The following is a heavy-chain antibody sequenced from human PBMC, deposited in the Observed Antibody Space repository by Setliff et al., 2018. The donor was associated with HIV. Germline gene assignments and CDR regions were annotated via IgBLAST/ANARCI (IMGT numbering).Heavy chain of an antibody. J-gene: IGHJ4*02. CDR3: ARQMPIPGIAITPVDY. D-gene: IGHD5-12*01. Sequence: SETLSLTCTVSGGSISSYYWSWIRQPPGKGLEWIGYIYYSGSTNYNPSLKSRVTISVDTSKNRFSLTLTSVTAADTAVYYCARQMPIPGIAITPVDYWGQGALVTVSS. CDR1: GGSISSYY. V-gene: IGHV4-59*08. CDR2: IYYSGST.